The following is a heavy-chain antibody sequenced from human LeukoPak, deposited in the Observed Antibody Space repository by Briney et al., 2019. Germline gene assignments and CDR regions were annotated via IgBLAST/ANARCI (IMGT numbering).Heavy chain of an antibody. D-gene: IGHD3-10*01. V-gene: IGHV3-74*01. CDR2: IRTDGSVT. CDR3: ATPYGSGSIMNDAFDI. Sequence: GGSLRLSCAASGFTFSRYWMYWVRQAPGKGLVWVSRIRTDGSVTNYADSVKGRFTISRDNAKSTLYLQMNSLRAEDTAVYFCATPYGSGSIMNDAFDIWGQGTMVTVSS. CDR1: GFTFSRYW. J-gene: IGHJ3*02.